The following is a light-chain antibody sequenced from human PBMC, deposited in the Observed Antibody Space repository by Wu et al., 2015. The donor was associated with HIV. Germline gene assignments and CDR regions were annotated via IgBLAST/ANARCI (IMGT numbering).Light chain of an antibody. J-gene: IGKJ1*01. CDR3: LQDYSYPWT. CDR2: KAS. Sequence: DIQMTQSPSTLSASVGDRVTITCRASQNINSWLAWHQQKPGKAPKLLIYKASTLESGVPSRFSGSGSGTQFTLTISSLQPDDFATYYCLQDYSYPWTFGQGTKVEIK. CDR1: QNINSW. V-gene: IGKV1-5*03.